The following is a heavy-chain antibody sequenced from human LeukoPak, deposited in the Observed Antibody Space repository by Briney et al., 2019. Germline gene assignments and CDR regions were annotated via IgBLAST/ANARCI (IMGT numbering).Heavy chain of an antibody. V-gene: IGHV4-59*12. CDR2: IYYSGST. J-gene: IGHJ4*02. CDR3: ATTGPGY. CDR1: GDSIGGYY. Sequence: PSETLSLTCTVSGDSIGGYYWGWIRQPPGKGLEWIGYIYYSGSTSYNPSLKSRVTISIDRSKNHFSLKLSSVTAADTAVYYCATTGPGYWGQGTLVTVSS.